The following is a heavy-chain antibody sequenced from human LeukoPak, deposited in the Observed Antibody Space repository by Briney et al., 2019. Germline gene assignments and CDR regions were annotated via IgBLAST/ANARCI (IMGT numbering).Heavy chain of an antibody. CDR2: IYYSGST. D-gene: IGHD3-10*01. CDR3: ARGRGGVWFGELSPFDY. Sequence: SQTLSLTCTVSGGSISSGDYYWSWIRQPPGKGLEWIGYIYYSGSTYYNPSLKSRVTISVDTSKNQFSLKLSSVTAADTAVYYCARGRGGVWFGELSPFDYWGQGTLVTVSS. V-gene: IGHV4-30-4*01. J-gene: IGHJ4*02. CDR1: GGSISSGDYY.